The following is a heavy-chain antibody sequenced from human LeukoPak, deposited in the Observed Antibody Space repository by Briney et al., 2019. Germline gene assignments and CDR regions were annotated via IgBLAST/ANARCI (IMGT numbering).Heavy chain of an antibody. CDR3: ARFGASSSWGYYFDY. CDR1: GYTFTSYG. V-gene: IGHV1-18*01. Sequence: ASVKVSCKASGYTFTSYGISWVRLAPGQGLEWMGWISAYNGNTNYAQKLQGRVTMTTDTSTSTAYMELRSLRSDDTAVYYCARFGASSSWGYYFDYWGQGTLVTVSS. D-gene: IGHD6-13*01. J-gene: IGHJ4*02. CDR2: ISAYNGNT.